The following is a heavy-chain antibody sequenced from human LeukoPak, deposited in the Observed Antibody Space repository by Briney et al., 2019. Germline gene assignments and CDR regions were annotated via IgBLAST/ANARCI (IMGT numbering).Heavy chain of an antibody. CDR1: GFTFSDYW. CDR3: AKPLRGYDAFDI. J-gene: IGHJ3*02. CDR2: INTDGSTT. Sequence: PGGSLRLSCAASGFTFSDYWMHWVRQVPGKGLVWVSRINTDGSTTTYADSVKGRFTISRDNSKNTLYLQMNSLRAEDTAVYYCAKPLRGYDAFDIWGQGTMVTVSS. D-gene: IGHD5-12*01. V-gene: IGHV3-74*01.